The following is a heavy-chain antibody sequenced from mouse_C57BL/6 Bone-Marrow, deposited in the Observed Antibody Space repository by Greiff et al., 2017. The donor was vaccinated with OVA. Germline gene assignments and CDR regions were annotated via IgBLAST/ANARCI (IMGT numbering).Heavy chain of an antibody. CDR2: INPNYGTT. J-gene: IGHJ4*01. Sequence: EVQLQQSGPELVKPGASVKISCKASGYSFTDYNMNWVKQSNGKSLEWIGVINPNYGTTSYNQKFKGKATLTVDQSSSTAYMQLNSLTSEDSAVYYCAKGVYYYGSSYFHAMDYWGQGTSVTVSS. V-gene: IGHV1-39*01. CDR3: AKGVYYYGSSYFHAMDY. D-gene: IGHD1-1*01. CDR1: GYSFTDYN.